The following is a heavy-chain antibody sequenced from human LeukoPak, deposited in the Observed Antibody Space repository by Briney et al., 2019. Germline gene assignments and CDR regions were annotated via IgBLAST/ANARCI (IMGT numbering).Heavy chain of an antibody. J-gene: IGHJ4*02. Sequence: SETLSLTCAVYGGSFGSYYWSWIRQSPGKGLEWIAEINHRGDTNYNPSVKSRVTISVDTSKNQFSLKVTSLTAADTAVYYCARGPTISETGYFDYWGQGTLVTVSS. CDR3: ARGPTISETGYFDY. D-gene: IGHD1-1*01. CDR1: GGSFGSYY. V-gene: IGHV4-34*01. CDR2: INHRGDT.